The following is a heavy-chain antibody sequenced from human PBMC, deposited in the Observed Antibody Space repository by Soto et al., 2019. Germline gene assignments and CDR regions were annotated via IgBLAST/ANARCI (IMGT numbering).Heavy chain of an antibody. D-gene: IGHD2-15*01. J-gene: IGHJ5*02. CDR1: GYTFTSYD. CDR2: MNPNSGNT. V-gene: IGHV1-8*01. Sequence: ASVKVSCKASGYTFTSYDINWVRQATGQGLEWMGWMNPNSGNTGYAQKFQGRVTMTRNTSISTAYMELSSLRSEDTAVYYCASFREVVAATKVPNWFDPWGQGTLVTVSS. CDR3: ASFREVVAATKVPNWFDP.